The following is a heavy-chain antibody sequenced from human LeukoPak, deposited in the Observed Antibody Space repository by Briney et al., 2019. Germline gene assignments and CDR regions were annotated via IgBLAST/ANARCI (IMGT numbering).Heavy chain of an antibody. CDR2: INANNGNT. D-gene: IGHD6-13*01. J-gene: IGHJ4*02. V-gene: IGHV1-18*01. CDR3: ARGPIAAAGDY. Sequence: AASVKVSCKASGYTFTSYGITWVRQAPGQGLEWMGWINANNGNTNYAQNLQGRVTMTRDTSTSAAYMDLRSLRSDDTAVYYCARGPIAAAGDYWGQGTLVTVSS. CDR1: GYTFTSYG.